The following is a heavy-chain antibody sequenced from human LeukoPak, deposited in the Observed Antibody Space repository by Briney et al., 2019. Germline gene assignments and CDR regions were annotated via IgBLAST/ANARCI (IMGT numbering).Heavy chain of an antibody. V-gene: IGHV3-21*04. J-gene: IGHJ4*02. CDR1: GFTFSSYS. CDR2: ISSSSSYI. D-gene: IGHD3-22*01. CDR3: AKVTVIATYYYDSSGYLN. Sequence: GGSLRLSCAASGFTFSSYSMNWVRQAPGKGLEWVSSISSSSSYIYYADSVKGRFTISRDNAKNSLYLQMNSLRAEDTAVYYCAKVTVIATYYYDSSGYLNWGQGTLVTVSS.